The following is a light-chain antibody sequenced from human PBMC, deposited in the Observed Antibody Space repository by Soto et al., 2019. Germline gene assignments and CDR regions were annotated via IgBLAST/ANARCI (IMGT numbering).Light chain of an antibody. CDR2: AAS. Sequence: IQVTQSPSSLSASVGDRVTITCRASQDISIYLAWYQQKPGKAPKLLIYAASTLQSGVPSRFSGSGSGTDFTLTISSLQPEDFATYYCQQLNSYPGRFTFGPGTKVDIK. CDR3: QQLNSYPGRFT. V-gene: IGKV1-9*01. J-gene: IGKJ3*01. CDR1: QDISIY.